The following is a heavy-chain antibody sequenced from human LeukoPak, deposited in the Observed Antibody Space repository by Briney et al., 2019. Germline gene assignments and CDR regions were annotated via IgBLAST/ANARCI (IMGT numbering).Heavy chain of an antibody. Sequence: PSETLSLTCAVYGGSFSGYYWSWIRQPPGKGLEWIGEINHSGSTNYNPSLKSRVTISVGTSKNQFSLKLSSVTAADTAVYYCARRPGRGYSYGNYYYYYYMDVWGKGTTVTISS. D-gene: IGHD5-18*01. CDR3: ARRPGRGYSYGNYYYYYYMDV. CDR2: INHSGST. J-gene: IGHJ6*03. CDR1: GGSFSGYY. V-gene: IGHV4-34*01.